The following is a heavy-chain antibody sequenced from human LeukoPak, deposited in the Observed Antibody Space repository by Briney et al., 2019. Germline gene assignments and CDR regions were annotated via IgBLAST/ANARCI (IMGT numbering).Heavy chain of an antibody. Sequence: GGSLRLSCAASRFNFSSDEMNWVSQALGRGLEWVSNISNEDSVKGRFTISRDNAKNSLYLQMNSLRAEDTAVYYCARAPGRRESSGYSEGGYYFDYWGQGTLVTVSS. CDR3: ARAPGRRESSGYSEGGYYFDY. J-gene: IGHJ4*02. D-gene: IGHD3-22*01. CDR2: IS. V-gene: IGHV3-48*03. CDR1: RFNFSSDE.